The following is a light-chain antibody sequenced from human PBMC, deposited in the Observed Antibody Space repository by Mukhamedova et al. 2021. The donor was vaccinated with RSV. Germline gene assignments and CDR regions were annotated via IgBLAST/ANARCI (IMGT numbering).Light chain of an antibody. J-gene: IGKJ2*01. V-gene: IGKV1-13*02. CDR3: QQFNSYLYT. CDR2: DAS. Sequence: VAITCRASQGISRALAWYQQKPGKAPKLLIYDASHLESGVPSRFSGSGSGTDFTLTISSLQHEDFATYYCQQFNSYLYTFGQGT. CDR1: QGISRA.